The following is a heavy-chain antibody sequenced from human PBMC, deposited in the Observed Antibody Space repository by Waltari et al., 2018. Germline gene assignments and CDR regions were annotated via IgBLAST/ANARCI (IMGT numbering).Heavy chain of an antibody. V-gene: IGHV4-59*01. CDR3: ARGRWDYYYYYMDI. CDR2: IYDTGTA. J-gene: IGHJ6*03. Sequence: QVQLKESGPGLVKSSETLSLTCTVSGASLSTYSWTWVRQPPGKGLEWIGYIYDTGTANYDPSLKNRVTISVDTSKNHFSLKLRSVTATDTAVYYCARGRWDYYYYYMDIWGKGTTVTVSS. D-gene: IGHD1-26*01. CDR1: GASLSTYS.